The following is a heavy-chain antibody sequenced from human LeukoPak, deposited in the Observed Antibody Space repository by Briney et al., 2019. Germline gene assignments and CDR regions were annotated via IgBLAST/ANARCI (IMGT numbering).Heavy chain of an antibody. V-gene: IGHV3-48*04. CDR3: ARVGWVRVTMVRGVIIPGGWFDP. CDR2: ISSSGSTI. J-gene: IGHJ5*02. Sequence: GRSLRLSCAASGFTFSSYAMSWVRQDPGNWLEWALYISSSGSTIYYADSVKGRFTISRDNAKNSLYLQMNSLRAEDTAVYYCARVGWVRVTMVRGVIIPGGWFDPWGQGALVTVSS. CDR1: GFTFSSYA. D-gene: IGHD3-10*01.